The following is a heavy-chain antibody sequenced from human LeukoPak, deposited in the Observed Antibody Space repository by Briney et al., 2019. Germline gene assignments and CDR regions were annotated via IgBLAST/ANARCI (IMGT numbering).Heavy chain of an antibody. CDR3: TRGNVAAATAILYFDY. CDR2: INWNGDST. V-gene: IGHV3-20*01. J-gene: IGHJ4*02. CDR1: GFTFDDHG. D-gene: IGHD6-13*01. Sequence: GGSLRLSCAASGFTFDDHGVSWVRQAPGKGLEWVSGINWNGDSTGYADSVEGRFTISRDNAKNSLYLQMNSLRAEDTALYHCTRGNVAAATAILYFDYWGQGTLVTVSS.